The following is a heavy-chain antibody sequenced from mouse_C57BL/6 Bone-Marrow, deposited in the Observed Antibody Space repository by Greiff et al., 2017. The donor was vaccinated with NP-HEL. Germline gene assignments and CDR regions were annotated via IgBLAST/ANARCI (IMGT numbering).Heavy chain of an antibody. CDR2: IYPYNGVS. Sequence: EVMLVESGPELVKPGASVKISCKASGYSFTGYYMHWVKQSHGNILDWIGYIYPYNGVSSYNQKFKGKATLTVDKSSSTAYMELRSLTSEDSAVYYCARSWGLRRHYAMDYWGQGTSVTVSS. J-gene: IGHJ4*01. V-gene: IGHV1-31*01. CDR1: GYSFTGYY. D-gene: IGHD2-4*01. CDR3: ARSWGLRRHYAMDY.